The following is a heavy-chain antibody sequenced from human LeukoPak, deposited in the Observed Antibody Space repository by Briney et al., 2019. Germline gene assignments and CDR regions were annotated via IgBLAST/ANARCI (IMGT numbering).Heavy chain of an antibody. Sequence: GGSLRLSCAASGFTFSNYWLTWVRQAPGQGLEWVANIKQDGSEKHYVDSVKGRFTTSRDNAKNSLYLQMNSLRAEDTAVYYCARSGYGSSLDYWGQGTLVTVSS. V-gene: IGHV3-7*01. J-gene: IGHJ4*02. D-gene: IGHD3-22*01. CDR2: IKQDGSEK. CDR1: GFTFSNYW. CDR3: ARSGYGSSLDY.